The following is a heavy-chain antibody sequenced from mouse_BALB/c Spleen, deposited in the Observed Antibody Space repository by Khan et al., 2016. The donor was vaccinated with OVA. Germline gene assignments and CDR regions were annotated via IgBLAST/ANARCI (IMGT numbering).Heavy chain of an antibody. J-gene: IGHJ2*01. CDR1: GYTFTSYW. CDR2: INPTSGYT. CDR3: ARDRIDY. Sequence: QVQLQQSGAELAKPGASVKMSCKASGYTFTSYWIHWIKQRPGQGLEWIGYINPTSGYTNYNQKFKDKATLTADKSSTTAYMQLSSLTSDDSAVYYGARDRIDYWGQGTTLTVSS. V-gene: IGHV1-7*01.